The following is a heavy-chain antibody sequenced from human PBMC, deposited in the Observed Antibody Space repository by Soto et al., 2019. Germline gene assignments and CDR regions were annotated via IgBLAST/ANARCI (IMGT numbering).Heavy chain of an antibody. D-gene: IGHD6-6*01. J-gene: IGHJ6*03. V-gene: IGHV4-39*01. CDR1: GGSISSSSYY. Sequence: SETLSLTCTVSGGSISSSSYYWGWIRQPPGKGLEWIGSIYYSGSTYYNPSLKSRVTISVDTSKNQFSLKLSSVTAADTAVYYCARHSSSSGHHYYYYMDVWGKGTTVTVSS. CDR3: ARHSSSSGHHYYYYMDV. CDR2: IYYSGST.